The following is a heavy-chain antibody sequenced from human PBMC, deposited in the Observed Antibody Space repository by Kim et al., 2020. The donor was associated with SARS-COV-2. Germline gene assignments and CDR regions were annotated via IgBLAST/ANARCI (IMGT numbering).Heavy chain of an antibody. Sequence: SVKVSCKASGGTFSSYAISWVRQAPGQGLEWMGRIIPILGIANYAQKFQGRVTITADKSTSTAYMELSSLRSEEPAVDYCARGAAAGDNWFDPWGQGTLVTVSS. V-gene: IGHV1-69*04. J-gene: IGHJ5*02. CDR1: GGTFSSYA. D-gene: IGHD6-13*01. CDR2: IIPILGIA. CDR3: ARGAAAGDNWFDP.